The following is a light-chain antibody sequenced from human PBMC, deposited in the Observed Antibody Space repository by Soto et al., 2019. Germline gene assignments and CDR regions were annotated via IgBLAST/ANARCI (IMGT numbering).Light chain of an antibody. CDR3: QQYYSTLPT. CDR1: QSVLYSSNNKNY. Sequence: DIVMTQSPDSLAVSLGERATINCKSCQSVLYSSNNKNYLAWYQQKPGQPPKLLIYRASTRESGVPDRFSGSGSGTDFTLTISSLQAEDVAVYYCQQYYSTLPTFGQGTKVEIK. V-gene: IGKV4-1*01. CDR2: RAS. J-gene: IGKJ1*01.